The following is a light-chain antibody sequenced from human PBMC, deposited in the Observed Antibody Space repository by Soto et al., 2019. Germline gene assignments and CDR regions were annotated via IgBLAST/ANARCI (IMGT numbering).Light chain of an antibody. J-gene: IGKJ4*01. Sequence: DIQMTQSPSPLPASVGDRVIITCQASQAISNHLNWYQQKPGRAPKLLIYDTSNLETGVPSRFRGSGGGTDFTFTITSLQPEDFATYFCQQTDKLPLTFGAGTTVDMK. CDR2: DTS. CDR1: QAISNH. V-gene: IGKV1-33*01. CDR3: QQTDKLPLT.